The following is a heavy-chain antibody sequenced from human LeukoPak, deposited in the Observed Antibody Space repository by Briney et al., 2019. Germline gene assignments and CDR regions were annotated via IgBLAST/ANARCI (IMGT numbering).Heavy chain of an antibody. CDR3: AKYSSSSNYYYGMDV. V-gene: IGHV3-30*18. CDR1: GFTVSSNY. J-gene: IGHJ6*02. D-gene: IGHD6-13*01. CDR2: ISYDGSYK. Sequence: GGSLRLSCAASGFTVSSNYMSWVRQAPGKGLEWVAVISYDGSYKQYADSVKGRFTISRDNSEKTLYLQMSSLRAEDTAVYYCAKYSSSSNYYYGMDVWGQGTTVTVSS.